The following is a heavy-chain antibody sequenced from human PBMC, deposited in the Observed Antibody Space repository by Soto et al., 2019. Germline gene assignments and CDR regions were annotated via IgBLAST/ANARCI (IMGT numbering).Heavy chain of an antibody. J-gene: IGHJ6*02. CDR1: EFTFSSYA. CDR3: AKEQSTNSRSYHALDV. V-gene: IGHV3-30*18. D-gene: IGHD2-8*01. CDR2: VSNDGSNK. Sequence: QVQLVESGGGVVQPGESLRLSCAASEFTFSSYAMHWVRQAPGKGLEWVAVVSNDGSNKYYGDSVKGRFTISRDNAKNTRNLQMNSLSAEDTAVYYCAKEQSTNSRSYHALDVWGQGTTVTVSS.